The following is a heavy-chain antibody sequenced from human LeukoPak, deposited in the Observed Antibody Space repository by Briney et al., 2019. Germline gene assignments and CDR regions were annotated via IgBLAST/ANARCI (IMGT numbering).Heavy chain of an antibody. CDR3: AREGATFDP. CDR2: IYYSGST. J-gene: IGHJ5*02. Sequence: SETLSLTCTVSGGSISSYYWSWIRQPPGKGLEWIGYIYYSGSTNYNPSLKSRVTISVDTSKNQFSLKLSSVTAADTAEYYCAREGATFDPWGQGTLVTVSS. V-gene: IGHV4-59*01. CDR1: GGSISSYY. D-gene: IGHD1-26*01.